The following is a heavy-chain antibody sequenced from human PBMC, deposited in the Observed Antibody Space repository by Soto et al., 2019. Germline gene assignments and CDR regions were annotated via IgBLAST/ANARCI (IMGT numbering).Heavy chain of an antibody. D-gene: IGHD4-17*01. CDR2: ISYSGST. CDR1: GGSISTYY. J-gene: IGHJ6*02. V-gene: IGHV4-59*01. Sequence: SETLSLTCTVSGGSISTYYWSWIRQPPGKGLEWIGYISYSGSTNYNPSLRSRVTISLDTSKNQFSLKLNSVTAADTAVYYCASDAITTVLPYYYYYAMDVWGQGTTVTVSS. CDR3: ASDAITTVLPYYYYYAMDV.